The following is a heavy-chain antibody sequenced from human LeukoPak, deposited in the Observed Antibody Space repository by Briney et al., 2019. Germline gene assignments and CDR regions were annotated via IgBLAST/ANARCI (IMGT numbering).Heavy chain of an antibody. Sequence: ASVKVSCKASGYTFTGYYMHWVRQAPGQGLEWMGWINPNSGGTNYAQKFQGRVTMTRDTSISTAYMELSRLRSDDTAVHYCARDLRATIFGVVEDGMDVWGQGTTVTVSS. J-gene: IGHJ6*02. V-gene: IGHV1-2*02. CDR2: INPNSGGT. CDR1: GYTFTGYY. D-gene: IGHD3-3*01. CDR3: ARDLRATIFGVVEDGMDV.